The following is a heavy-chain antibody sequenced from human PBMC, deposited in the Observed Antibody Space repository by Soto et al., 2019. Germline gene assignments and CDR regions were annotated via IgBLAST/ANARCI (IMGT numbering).Heavy chain of an antibody. CDR3: ASENYVWGSYRPYYFDY. CDR2: INHSGST. Sequence: PSETLSLTCAVYGGSFSGYYCSWIRQPPGKGLEWMGEINHSGSTNYNPSLKSRVTISVDTSKNQFSLKLSSVTAADTAVYYCASENYVWGSYRPYYFDYWGQGTLVTVSS. D-gene: IGHD3-16*02. J-gene: IGHJ4*02. V-gene: IGHV4-34*01. CDR1: GGSFSGYY.